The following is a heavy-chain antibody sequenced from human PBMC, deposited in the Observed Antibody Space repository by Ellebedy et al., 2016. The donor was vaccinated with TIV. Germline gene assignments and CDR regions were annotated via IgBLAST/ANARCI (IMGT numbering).Heavy chain of an antibody. J-gene: IGHJ3*02. CDR2: IDPSDSYT. D-gene: IGHD6-6*01. CDR3: ARTYRSSDAFDI. CDR1: GYIFTSYW. V-gene: IGHV5-10-1*01. Sequence: GESLKISCKGSGYIFTSYWIAWVRQMPGKGLDWMGRIDPSDSYTNYSPSFQGHVTISTDNSISTAYLQWSSLKASDTAIYYCARTYRSSDAFDIWGQGTMVTVSS.